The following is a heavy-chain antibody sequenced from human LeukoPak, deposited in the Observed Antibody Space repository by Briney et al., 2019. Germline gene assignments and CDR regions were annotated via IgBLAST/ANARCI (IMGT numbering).Heavy chain of an antibody. D-gene: IGHD2-8*02. CDR3: VRQVGEGLVEAFDI. CDR1: GFTFSSYA. CDR2: ISSSSLYI. J-gene: IGHJ3*02. Sequence: GGSLRLSCAASGFTFSSYAMSWVRQAAGKGLEWVAPISSSSLYIYYADPVKGRFTISRDNAKNSLYLQMNNLRAEDTAVYSCVRQVGEGLVEAFDIWGQGRMVTVSS. V-gene: IGHV3-21*01.